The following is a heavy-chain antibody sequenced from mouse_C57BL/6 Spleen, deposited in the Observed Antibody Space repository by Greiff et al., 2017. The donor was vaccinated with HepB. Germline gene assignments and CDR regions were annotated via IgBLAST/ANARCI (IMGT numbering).Heavy chain of an antibody. Sequence: VKVVESGPELVRPGVSVKISCKGSGYTFTDYAMHWVKQSHAKSLEWIGVISTYYGDASYNQKFKDKATMTVDKSSSTAYMELARLTSEDSAVYYCERLLLYHPYAMDYWGQGTSVTVSS. V-gene: IGHV1-67*01. D-gene: IGHD2-12*01. CDR2: ISTYYGDA. J-gene: IGHJ4*01. CDR1: GYTFTDYA. CDR3: ERLLLYHPYAMDY.